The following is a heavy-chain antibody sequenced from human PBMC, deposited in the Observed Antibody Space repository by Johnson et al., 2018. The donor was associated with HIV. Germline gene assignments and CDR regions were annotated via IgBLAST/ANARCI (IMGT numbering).Heavy chain of an antibody. V-gene: IGHV3-30*04. CDR2: ISYDGSNK. J-gene: IGHJ3*02. CDR3: ARPLSSGLGFDAFDI. CDR1: GFAFSSYA. Sequence: VESGGGVVQPGRSLRLSCAASGFAFSSYAMHWVRQAPGKGLEWVAVISYDGSNKYYADSVKGRFTISRDNSKNTLYLQMNSLRAEDTAVYYCARPLSSGLGFDAFDIWGQGTMVTVSS. D-gene: IGHD3-22*01.